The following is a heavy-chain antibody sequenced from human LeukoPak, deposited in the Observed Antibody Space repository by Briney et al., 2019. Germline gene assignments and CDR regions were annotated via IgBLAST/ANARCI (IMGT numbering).Heavy chain of an antibody. J-gene: IGHJ4*02. D-gene: IGHD5-18*01. V-gene: IGHV4-59*01. CDR1: GGSISSYY. CDR3: AGVDTAMVIYY. CDR2: IYYSGST. Sequence: SETLSLTCTVSGGSISSYYWSWIRQPPGKGLEWIGYIYYSGSTNYNPSLKSRVTISVDTSKNQFSLKLSSVTAAATAVYYCAGVDTAMVIYYWGQGTLVTVSS.